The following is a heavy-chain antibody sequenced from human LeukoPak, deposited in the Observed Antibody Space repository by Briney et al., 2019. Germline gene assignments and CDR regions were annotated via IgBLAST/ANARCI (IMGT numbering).Heavy chain of an antibody. V-gene: IGHV3-48*03. CDR3: ARNFAS. CDR1: GFTFGSYG. CDR2: ISNSGSTM. J-gene: IGHJ4*02. Sequence: PRGSLRLSCAASGFTFGSYGMNWVRQAPGKGLEWVSYISNSGSTMYYADSVRGRFTISRDNAKNSLYLQMNSLRAEDTAVYYCARNFASWGQGTLVTVSS.